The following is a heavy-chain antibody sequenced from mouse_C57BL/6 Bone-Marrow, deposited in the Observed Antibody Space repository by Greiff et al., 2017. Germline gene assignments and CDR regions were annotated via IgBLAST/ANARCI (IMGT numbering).Heavy chain of an antibody. Sequence: EVQRVESEGGLVQPGSSMKLSCTASGFPFSDYYMAWVRQVPEKGLEWVANINYDGSSTYYLDSLKSRFIISRDNAKNILYLQMSSLKSEDTATYYCARDCYYFDYWGQGTTLTVSS. CDR3: ARDCYYFDY. V-gene: IGHV5-16*01. CDR1: GFPFSDYY. J-gene: IGHJ2*01. CDR2: INYDGSST.